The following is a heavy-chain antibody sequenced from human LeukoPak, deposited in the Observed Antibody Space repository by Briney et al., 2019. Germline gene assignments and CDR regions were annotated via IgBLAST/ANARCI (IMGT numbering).Heavy chain of an antibody. V-gene: IGHV1-69*04. D-gene: IGHD3-10*01. Sequence: SVKVSCKASGGTFSSYTISWVRRAPGQGLEWMGRIIPILGIASYAQKFQGRVTITADKSTSTAYMELSSLRSEDTAVYYCTRDGYETYYYGSGSYSNWFDPRGQGTLVTVSS. CDR1: GGTFSSYT. J-gene: IGHJ5*02. CDR3: TRDGYETYYYGSGSYSNWFDP. CDR2: IIPILGIA.